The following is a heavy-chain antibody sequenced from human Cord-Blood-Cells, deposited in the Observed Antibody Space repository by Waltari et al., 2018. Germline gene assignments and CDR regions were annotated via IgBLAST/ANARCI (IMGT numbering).Heavy chain of an antibody. CDR3: ARDRVVPAAIFAFDI. J-gene: IGHJ3*02. Sequence: QVQLVQSGAEVKKHGASVKVSCKASGYTFTSYAMHWVRKAPGQRLEWMGWINAGNGNTKYSQKFQGRVTITRDTSASTAYMELSSLRSEDTAVYYCARDRVVPAAIFAFDIWGQGTMVTVSS. V-gene: IGHV1-3*01. CDR2: INAGNGNT. CDR1: GYTFTSYA. D-gene: IGHD2-2*02.